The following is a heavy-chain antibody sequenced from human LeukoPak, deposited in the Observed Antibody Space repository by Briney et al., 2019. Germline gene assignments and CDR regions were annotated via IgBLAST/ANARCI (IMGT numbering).Heavy chain of an antibody. Sequence: ASVKVSCKASGYXFTSYGISWVRQAPGQGLEWMAWISAYNGNTNYAQKLQGRVTMTTDTSTSTAYMELRSLRSDDTAVYYCARGGSWYYYDSSGYADYWGQGTLVTVSS. CDR1: GYXFTSYG. D-gene: IGHD3-22*01. J-gene: IGHJ4*02. V-gene: IGHV1-18*01. CDR3: ARGGSWYYYDSSGYADY. CDR2: ISAYNGNT.